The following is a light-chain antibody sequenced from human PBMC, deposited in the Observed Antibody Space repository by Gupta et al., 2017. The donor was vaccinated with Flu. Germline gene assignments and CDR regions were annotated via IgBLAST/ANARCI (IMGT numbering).Light chain of an antibody. CDR3: RVWDSSSDHGV. V-gene: IGLV3-21*02. Sequence: GGNNIGIKSVHWYQRKPGQAPVLVVYDDRHRPAGIPERFSGSNSENTATLTISRVEARDEADYYCRVWDSSSDHGVFGGGTKLTVL. CDR2: DDR. J-gene: IGLJ3*02. CDR1: NIGIKS.